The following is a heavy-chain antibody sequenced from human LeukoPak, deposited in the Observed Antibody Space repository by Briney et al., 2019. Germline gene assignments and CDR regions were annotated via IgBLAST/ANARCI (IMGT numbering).Heavy chain of an antibody. D-gene: IGHD4-4*01. CDR2: IWYDGSNK. CDR3: ARIDYSNYA. CDR1: GFTFSSYG. V-gene: IGHV3-33*01. Sequence: GGSLRLSCAASGFTFSSYGMHWVRQAPGKGLEWVAVIWYDGSNKYYADSVKGRFTISRDNCKNTLYLQMNSLRAEDTAVYYCARIDYSNYAWGQGTLVTVSS. J-gene: IGHJ5*02.